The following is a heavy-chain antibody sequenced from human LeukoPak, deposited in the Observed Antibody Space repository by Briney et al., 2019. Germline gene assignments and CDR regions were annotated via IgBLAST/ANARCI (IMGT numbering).Heavy chain of an antibody. Sequence: PGGSLRLSCAASGFTFSSYAMRWVRQAPGRGLEGVSAISGSGGSTYYADSVKGRFTISRDNSKNTLYLPMNSLRAEDTAVYHCAAGRNCPTCYLPDYWGRGTLVTVSS. CDR3: AAGRNCPTCYLPDY. CDR2: ISGSGGST. J-gene: IGHJ4*02. D-gene: IGHD2-2*01. V-gene: IGHV3-23*01. CDR1: GFTFSSYA.